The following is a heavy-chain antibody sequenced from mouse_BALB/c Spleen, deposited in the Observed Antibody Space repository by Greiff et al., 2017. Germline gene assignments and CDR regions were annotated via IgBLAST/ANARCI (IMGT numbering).Heavy chain of an antibody. CDR3: ARSGGGY. J-gene: IGHJ2*01. V-gene: IGHV5-4*02. Sequence: EVKLMESGGGLVKPGGSLKLSCAASGFTFSDYYMYWVRQTPEKRLEWVATISDGGSYTYYPDSVKGRFTISRDNAKNNLYLQMSSLKSEDTAMYYCARSGGGYWGQGTTLTVSS. CDR2: ISDGGSYT. D-gene: IGHD1-3*01. CDR1: GFTFSDYY.